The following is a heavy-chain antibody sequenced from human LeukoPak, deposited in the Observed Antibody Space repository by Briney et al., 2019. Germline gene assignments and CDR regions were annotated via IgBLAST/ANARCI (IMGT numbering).Heavy chain of an antibody. V-gene: IGHV4-39*01. CDR3: ARHRRMGSGINHIDY. CDR2: IYYSGST. J-gene: IGHJ4*02. CDR1: GGSISSSSYY. D-gene: IGHD3-10*01. Sequence: SETLSLTCTVSGGSISSSSYYWGWIRQPPGKELEWIGSIYYSGSTYYNPSLKSRVTISVDTSKNQFSLKLSSVTAADTAVYYCARHRRMGSGINHIDYWGQGTLVTVSS.